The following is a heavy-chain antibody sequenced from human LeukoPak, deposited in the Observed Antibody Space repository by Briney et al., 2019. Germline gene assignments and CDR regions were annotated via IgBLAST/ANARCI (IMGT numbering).Heavy chain of an antibody. D-gene: IGHD3-22*01. CDR1: GFTFSSYD. J-gene: IGHJ4*02. CDR3: AKDAGPVNYYDSSGYYYDY. Sequence: GGSLTLSCTASGFTFSSYDMSWVRQAPGKGLEWVSAISGSGGSTYYADSVKGRFTITRDNSKNTLYLKMNSLRAEDTAVYYCAKDAGPVNYYDSSGYYYDYWGQGTLVTVSS. V-gene: IGHV3-23*01. CDR2: ISGSGGST.